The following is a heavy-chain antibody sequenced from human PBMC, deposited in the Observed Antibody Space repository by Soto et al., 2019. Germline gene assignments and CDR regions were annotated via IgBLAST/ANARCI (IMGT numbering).Heavy chain of an antibody. D-gene: IGHD3-9*01. CDR2: ISHDGSNK. CDR1: GFTFSSYG. CDR3: AKLTGRGLRYFDWLWTENVDY. V-gene: IGHV3-30*18. Sequence: PGGSLRLSCAASGFTFSSYGMHWVRQAPGKGLEWVAVISHDGSNKYYADSVKGRFTISRDNSKNTLYLQMNSLRAEDTAVYYCAKLTGRGLRYFDWLWTENVDYWGQGTLVTVSS. J-gene: IGHJ4*02.